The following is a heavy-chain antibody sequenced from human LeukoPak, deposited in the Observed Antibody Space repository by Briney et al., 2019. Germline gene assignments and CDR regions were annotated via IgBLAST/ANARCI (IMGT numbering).Heavy chain of an antibody. D-gene: IGHD1-14*01. Sequence: SETLSLTCTVSGGSVSSGSYYWSWIRQPPGKGPEWIGYIYYSGSTSYNPSLKSRVTISVDTSKNQFSLKLSSVTAADTAVYYCARGEPVSFFDYWGQGTLVTVSS. J-gene: IGHJ4*02. CDR1: GGSVSSGSYY. CDR3: ARGEPVSFFDY. V-gene: IGHV4-61*01. CDR2: IYYSGST.